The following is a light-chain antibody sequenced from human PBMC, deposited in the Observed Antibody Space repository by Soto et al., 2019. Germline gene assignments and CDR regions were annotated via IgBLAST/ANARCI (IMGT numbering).Light chain of an antibody. CDR1: QGISSY. V-gene: IGKV1-9*01. Sequence: IQLPPSPSSLSASVGYIVPITVLASQGISSYLAWYQQKPGKAHKLLIYASSTLQSGVPSRFSGSGSGTDFTITISSLQHEDFETYYCQKLNSYPITCGQGTRREIK. CDR3: QKLNSYPIT. CDR2: ASS. J-gene: IGKJ5*01.